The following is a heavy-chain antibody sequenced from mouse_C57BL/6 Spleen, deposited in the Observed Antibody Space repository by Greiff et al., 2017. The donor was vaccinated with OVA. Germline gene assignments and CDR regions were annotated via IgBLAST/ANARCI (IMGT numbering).Heavy chain of an antibody. CDR2: IWGDGST. J-gene: IGHJ1*03. Sequence: VQLQQSGPGLVAPSQSLSITCTVSGFSLTSYGVSWVRQRPGKGLEWLGVIWGDGSTNYHSALIYRLGISKENSKSQVFIKLNSLQTDDTATYYGAKQGLRRTDWYFDVWGKGTTVTVSS. CDR1: GFSLTSYG. CDR3: AKQGLRRTDWYFDV. D-gene: IGHD2-2*01. V-gene: IGHV2-3*01.